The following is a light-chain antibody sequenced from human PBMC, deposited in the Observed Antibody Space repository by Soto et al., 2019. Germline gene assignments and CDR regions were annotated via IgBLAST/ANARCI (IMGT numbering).Light chain of an antibody. J-gene: IGLJ1*01. CDR2: EGS. Sequence: QSALTQPASVSGSPGQSITISCTGTSSDVGSYNLVSWYQRHPGKAPKLMIYEGSKRPSGVSNRFSGSKSGNTASLTISGLQAEDEADYYCCSYAGSSTSFGTGTKVTVL. CDR1: SSDVGSYNL. CDR3: CSYAGSSTS. V-gene: IGLV2-23*01.